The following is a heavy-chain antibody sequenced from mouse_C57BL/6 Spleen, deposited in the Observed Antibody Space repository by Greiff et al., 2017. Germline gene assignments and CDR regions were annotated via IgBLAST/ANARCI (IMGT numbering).Heavy chain of an antibody. CDR3: TRCGYYFDY. D-gene: IGHD1-1*02. CDR2: IDPETGGT. CDR1: GYTFTDYE. J-gene: IGHJ2*01. V-gene: IGHV1-15*01. Sequence: VKLMESGAELVRPGASVTLSCKASGYTFTDYEMHWVKQTPVHGLEWIGAIDPETGGTAYNQKFKGKAILTADKSSSTAYMELRSLTSEDSAVYYCTRCGYYFDYWGQGTTLTVSS.